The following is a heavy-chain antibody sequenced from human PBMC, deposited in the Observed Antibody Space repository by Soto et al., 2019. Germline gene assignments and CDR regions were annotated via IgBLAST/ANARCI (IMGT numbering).Heavy chain of an antibody. V-gene: IGHV3-30*18. Sequence: QVQLVESGGGVVQPGRSLRLSCAASGFTFSSYGMHWVRQAPGKGLEWVAVISYDGSNKYYADSVKGRFTISRDNSKNTLYLQMNSLRADDTAVYYCAKDPGYCSSTSCYGFCDYWGQGTLVTVSS. D-gene: IGHD2-2*01. J-gene: IGHJ4*02. CDR2: ISYDGSNK. CDR3: AKDPGYCSSTSCYGFCDY. CDR1: GFTFSSYG.